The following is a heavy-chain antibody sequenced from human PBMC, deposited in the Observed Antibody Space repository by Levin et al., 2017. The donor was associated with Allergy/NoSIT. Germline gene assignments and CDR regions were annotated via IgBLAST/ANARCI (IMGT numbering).Heavy chain of an antibody. CDR2: MNPNSGNT. J-gene: IGHJ4*02. CDR3: ARGTRRISFFDY. CDR1: GYTFISDD. D-gene: IGHD2/OR15-2a*01. V-gene: IGHV1-8*01. Sequence: ASVKVSCKASGYTFISDDINWVRQATGQGLEWMGWMNPNSGNTGYAQKFQGRVTMTRNTSISTAYMELSSLRSEDTAVYYCARGTRRISFFDYWGQGTLVTVSS.